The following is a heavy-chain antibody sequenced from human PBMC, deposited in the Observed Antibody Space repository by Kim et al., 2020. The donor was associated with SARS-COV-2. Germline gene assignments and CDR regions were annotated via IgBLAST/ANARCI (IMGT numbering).Heavy chain of an antibody. D-gene: IGHD6-13*01. Sequence: ASVKVSCKASGYTFTGYYMHWVRQAPGQGLEWMGWINPNSGGTNYVQKFQGRVTMTMDTSISTAYMELIRLRSDDTAVYYCARAVSDSSSWYGGYYYYGMDVWGQGSTVTVSS. J-gene: IGHJ6*02. CDR1: GYTFTGYY. CDR3: ARAVSDSSSWYGGYYYYGMDV. CDR2: INPNSGGT. V-gene: IGHV1-2*02.